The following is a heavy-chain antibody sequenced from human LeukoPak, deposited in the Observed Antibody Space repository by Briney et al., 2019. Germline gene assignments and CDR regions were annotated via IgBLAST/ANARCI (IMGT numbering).Heavy chain of an antibody. Sequence: KSGGSLRLSCAASGFTFSDYYMSWIRQAPGKGLEWVSYISSSGSTIYYADSVKGRFTISRDNAKNSLYLQMNSLRAEDTAVYYCAREEMATITNYYYYYMDVWGKGTTVTVSS. D-gene: IGHD5-24*01. CDR2: ISSSGSTI. CDR1: GFTFSDYY. CDR3: AREEMATITNYYYYYMDV. J-gene: IGHJ6*03. V-gene: IGHV3-11*04.